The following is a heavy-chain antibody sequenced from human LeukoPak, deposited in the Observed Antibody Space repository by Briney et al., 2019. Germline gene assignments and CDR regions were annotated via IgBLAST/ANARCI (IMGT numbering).Heavy chain of an antibody. D-gene: IGHD6-13*01. J-gene: IGHJ5*02. V-gene: IGHV3-33*08. CDR2: IWYDGSNK. Sequence: PGGSLRLSCAGSGFSFDTYALSWVRQAPGKGLEWVAVIWYDGSNKYYADSVKGRFTISRDNSKNTLYLQMNSLRAEDTAVYYCARSLSLSIAAAGTTYNWFDPWGQGTLVTVSS. CDR1: GFSFDTYA. CDR3: ARSLSLSIAAAGTTYNWFDP.